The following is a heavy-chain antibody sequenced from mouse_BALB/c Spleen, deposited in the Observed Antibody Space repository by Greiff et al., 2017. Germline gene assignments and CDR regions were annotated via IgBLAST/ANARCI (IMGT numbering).Heavy chain of an antibody. V-gene: IGHV5-4*02. D-gene: IGHD2-14*01. CDR2: ISDGGSYT. CDR3: ARGYDGLAWFAY. J-gene: IGHJ3*01. Sequence: EVKLQESGGGLVKPGGSLKLSCAASGFTFSDYYMYWVRQTPEKRLEWVATISDGGSYTYYPDSVKGRFTISRDNAKNNLYLQMSSLKSEDTAMYYCARGYDGLAWFAYWGQGTLVTVSA. CDR1: GFTFSDYY.